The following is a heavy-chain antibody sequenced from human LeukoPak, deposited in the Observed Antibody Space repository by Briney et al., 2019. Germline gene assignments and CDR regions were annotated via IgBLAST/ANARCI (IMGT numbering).Heavy chain of an antibody. J-gene: IGHJ5*02. V-gene: IGHV3-53*04. D-gene: IGHD3-16*01. CDR2: IYTGGTT. Sequence: GGSLRLSCAASGFTLSTYAMSWVRQAPGKGLEWVSVIYTGGTTYYADSVKGRFTMSRHNSKNTLFLQMDSLRAEDTAVYYCARGGFYTDWFDPWGQGTLVTVSS. CDR1: GFTLSTYA. CDR3: ARGGFYTDWFDP.